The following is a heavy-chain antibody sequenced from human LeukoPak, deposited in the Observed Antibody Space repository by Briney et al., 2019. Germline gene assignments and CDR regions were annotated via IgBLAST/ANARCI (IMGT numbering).Heavy chain of an antibody. CDR1: GGSISSGGYS. CDR3: ARGAAYMDV. Sequence: SETLSLTCAVSGGSISSGGYSWSWIRQPPGKGLEWIGYIYYSGSTYYNPSLKSRVTISVDTSKDQFSLKLSSVTAADTAVYYCARGAAYMDVWGKGATVTVSS. CDR2: IYYSGST. V-gene: IGHV4-30-4*07. D-gene: IGHD6-13*01. J-gene: IGHJ6*03.